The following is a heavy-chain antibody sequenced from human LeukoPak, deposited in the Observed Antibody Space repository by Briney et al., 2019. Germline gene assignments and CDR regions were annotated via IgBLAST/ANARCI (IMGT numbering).Heavy chain of an antibody. D-gene: IGHD6-6*01. Sequence: GGSLRLSCAASGFTFSSYEMNWVRQAPGKGLEWVSYIGGSGSTIYYADSVKGRFTISRDNAKNSLYLQMNSLRAEDTAVYYCARDSIAILDYWGQGTLVTVSS. V-gene: IGHV3-48*03. CDR1: GFTFSSYE. CDR3: ARDSIAILDY. J-gene: IGHJ4*02. CDR2: IGGSGSTI.